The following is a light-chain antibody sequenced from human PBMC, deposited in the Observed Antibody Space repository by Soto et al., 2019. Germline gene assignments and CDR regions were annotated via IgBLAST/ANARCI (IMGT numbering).Light chain of an antibody. J-gene: IGLJ3*02. CDR2: STN. CDR1: SGSVSTNYY. CDR3: VLYMGSGIWV. V-gene: IGLV8-61*01. Sequence: QAVVTQEPSFSVSPGGTVTLTCGLNSGSVSTNYYPNWYQQTPGQAPRTLIYSTNTRSSGVPDRFSASILGNKAALTITGAQADDESDYYCVLYMGSGIWVFGGGTKPTVL.